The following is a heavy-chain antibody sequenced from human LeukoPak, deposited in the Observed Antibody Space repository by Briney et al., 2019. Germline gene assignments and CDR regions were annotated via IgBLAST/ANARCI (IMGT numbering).Heavy chain of an antibody. J-gene: IGHJ3*02. V-gene: IGHV3-48*01. CDR1: GFTFSSYS. CDR3: ARDMRVVVMDTDAFDI. D-gene: IGHD3-3*01. Sequence: GGSLRLSCAASGFTFSSYSMNWVRQAPGKGLEWVSYISSSSRTIYYADSVKGRFTISRDNAKKSLYLQMNSLRAEDTAVYFCARDMRVVVMDTDAFDIWGQGTMVTVSS. CDR2: ISSSSRTI.